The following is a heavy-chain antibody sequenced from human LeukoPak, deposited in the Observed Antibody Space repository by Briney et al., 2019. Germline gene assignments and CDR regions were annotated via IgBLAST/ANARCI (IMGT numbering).Heavy chain of an antibody. CDR3: ARGRGGSGREAYNVDY. CDR2: IGTAGDT. J-gene: IGHJ4*02. CDR1: GFTFSSYD. D-gene: IGHD5-24*01. V-gene: IGHV3-13*01. Sequence: GGSLRLSCAASGFTFSSYDMHWVRQATGKGLEWVSAIGTAGDTYYPGSVKGRFTISRENAKNSLYLQMNSLRAGDTAVYYCARGRGGSGREAYNVDYWGQGTLVTVSS.